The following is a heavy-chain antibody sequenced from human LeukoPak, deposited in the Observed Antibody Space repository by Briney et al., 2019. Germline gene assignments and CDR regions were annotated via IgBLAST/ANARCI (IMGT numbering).Heavy chain of an antibody. CDR2: ISSSGSTI. D-gene: IGHD5-24*01. V-gene: IGHV3-48*03. CDR3: ARERRDGYNY. J-gene: IGHJ4*02. Sequence: GGSLRLSCAASGFTFSSYEMNWVRQAPGKGLEWVSYISSSGSTIYYADSVKGRFTISRDNSKNTLYLQMNSLRAEDTAVYYCARERRDGYNYWGQGTLVTVSS. CDR1: GFTFSSYE.